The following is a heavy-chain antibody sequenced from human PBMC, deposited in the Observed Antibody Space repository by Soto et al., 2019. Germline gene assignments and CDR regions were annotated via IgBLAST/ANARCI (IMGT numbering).Heavy chain of an antibody. Sequence: GGSLRLSCAASGFTFSSYAMSWVRQAPGKGLEWVSAISGSGVSTYYADSVKGRFTISRDNSKNTLYLQMNSLRAEDTAVYYCAKDRGFIRIPAANYYYYYGMDVWGQGTTVTVSS. CDR1: GFTFSSYA. J-gene: IGHJ6*02. CDR2: ISGSGVST. CDR3: AKDRGFIRIPAANYYYYYGMDV. D-gene: IGHD2-2*01. V-gene: IGHV3-23*01.